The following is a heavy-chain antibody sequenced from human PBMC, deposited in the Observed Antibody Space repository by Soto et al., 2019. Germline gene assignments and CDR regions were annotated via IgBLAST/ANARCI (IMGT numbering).Heavy chain of an antibody. J-gene: IGHJ6*02. V-gene: IGHV4-39*01. CDR1: GGSISSSSYY. CDR3: ARHYDILTGYLSYYYYYGMDV. Sequence: PSETLSLTCTVSGGSISSSSYYWGWIRQHPGKGLEWIGSIYYSGSTYYNPSLKSRVTISVDTSKNQFSLKLSSVTAADTAVYYCARHYDILTGYLSYYYYYGMDVWGQGTTVTVSS. CDR2: IYYSGST. D-gene: IGHD3-9*01.